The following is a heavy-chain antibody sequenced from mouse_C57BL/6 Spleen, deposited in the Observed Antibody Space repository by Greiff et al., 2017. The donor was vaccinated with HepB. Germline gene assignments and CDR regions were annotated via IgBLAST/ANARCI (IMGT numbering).Heavy chain of an antibody. V-gene: IGHV1-15*01. J-gene: IGHJ3*01. D-gene: IGHD2-5*01. CDR2: IVPETGGT. CDR1: GYTFTDHE. Sequence: QVHVKQSGAELVRPGASVTLSCKASGYTFTDHEMHWVKQTPVHGLEWIGAIVPETGGTAYNQKFKGKAILTADKSSSTAYMELRSLTSEDSAVYYCTNYYSNYDWFAYWGQGTLVTVSA. CDR3: TNYYSNYDWFAY.